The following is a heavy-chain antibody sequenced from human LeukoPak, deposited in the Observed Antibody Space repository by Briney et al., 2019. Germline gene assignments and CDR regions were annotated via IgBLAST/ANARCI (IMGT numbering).Heavy chain of an antibody. CDR1: GYTFTGYY. D-gene: IGHD4/OR15-4a*01. V-gene: IGHV1-2*02. CDR2: INPNSGGT. J-gene: IGHJ5*02. Sequence: AAVKVSCKASGYTFTGYYMHWVRQAPEQGLEWMGWINPNSGGTNYAQKFQGRVTMTRDTSISTAYMELSRLRSDDTAVYYCARGDMTIGNPNWFDPWGQGTLVTVSS. CDR3: ARGDMTIGNPNWFDP.